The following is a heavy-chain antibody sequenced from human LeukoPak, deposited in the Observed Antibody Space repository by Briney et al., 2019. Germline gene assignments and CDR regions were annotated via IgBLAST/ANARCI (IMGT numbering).Heavy chain of an antibody. CDR2: MSSNGGST. Sequence: GGSLRLSCSASGFTFISYTMHWVRQAPGKGLEYVSGMSSNGGSTYYADSVKGRFTISRDNSKNTLYLQMSSLRVEDTAVYYCVPDIVVGIFAYWGQGTLVTVSS. V-gene: IGHV3-64D*09. CDR3: VPDIVVGIFAY. J-gene: IGHJ4*02. D-gene: IGHD2-15*01. CDR1: GFTFISYT.